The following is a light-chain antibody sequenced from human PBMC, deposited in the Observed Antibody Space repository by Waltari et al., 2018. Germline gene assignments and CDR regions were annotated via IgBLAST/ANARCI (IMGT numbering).Light chain of an antibody. CDR1: QSVLYNKNY. Sequence: DIVMTQSPDSLAVSLGERATINCRSSQSVLYNKNYLAWYQQKPGQPPKLLIYWASTRESGVPDRFSGSGSGTDFTLTISSLQAEDVAVYYCQQYYDIPFTFGPGTKVEIK. CDR3: QQYYDIPFT. V-gene: IGKV4-1*01. J-gene: IGKJ3*01. CDR2: WAS.